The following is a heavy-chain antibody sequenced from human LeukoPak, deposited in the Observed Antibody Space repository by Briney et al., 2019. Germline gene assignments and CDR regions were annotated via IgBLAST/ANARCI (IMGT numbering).Heavy chain of an antibody. D-gene: IGHD1-26*01. CDR2: INAGNGNT. CDR1: GCPFTNYA. Sequence: ASVKVSCKASGCPFTNYAYHWVRQAPGQRLEWMGWINAGNGNTKYSQKFRGRVTITRDTSASTAYMELSSLRSEDTAVYYCARASTFRSGSYDYWGQGTLVTVSS. V-gene: IGHV1-3*01. CDR3: ARASTFRSGSYDY. J-gene: IGHJ4*02.